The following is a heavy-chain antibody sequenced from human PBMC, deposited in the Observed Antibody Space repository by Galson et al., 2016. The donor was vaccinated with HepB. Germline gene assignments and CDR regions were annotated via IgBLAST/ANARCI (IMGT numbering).Heavy chain of an antibody. Sequence: SLRLSCAASGFTFSSYDMHWVRQATGKGLEWVSVIGTAGDTYYPGSVKGRFTISRENAKYSLYLQVNSLRAGDTAVYYCARGRSSGWYVPYQMDFDYWGQGTLVTVSS. D-gene: IGHD6-19*01. V-gene: IGHV3-13*01. CDR1: GFTFSSYD. CDR2: IGTAGDT. J-gene: IGHJ4*02. CDR3: ARGRSSGWYVPYQMDFDY.